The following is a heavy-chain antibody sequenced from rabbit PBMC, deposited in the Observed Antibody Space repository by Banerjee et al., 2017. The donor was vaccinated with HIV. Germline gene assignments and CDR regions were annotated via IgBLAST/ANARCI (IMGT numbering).Heavy chain of an antibody. D-gene: IGHD4-1*01. CDR2: IYSGSSHNT. Sequence: QEQLEESGGDLVKPEGSLTITCTASGFSFSNGYVMCWVRQAPGKGLEWIACIYSGSSHNTYYANWAKGRFTISKTSSTTVTLQMTSLTAADTATYFCAREWSAWGLHLWGQGTLVTVS. V-gene: IGHV1S45*01. CDR1: GFSFSNGYV. J-gene: IGHJ3*01. CDR3: AREWSAWGLHL.